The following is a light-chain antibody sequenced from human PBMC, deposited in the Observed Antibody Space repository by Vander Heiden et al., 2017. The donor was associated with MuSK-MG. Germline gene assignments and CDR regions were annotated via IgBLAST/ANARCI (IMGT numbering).Light chain of an antibody. CDR3: QQYNSYSL. CDR2: DAS. CDR1: QSISSW. J-gene: IGKJ4*01. V-gene: IGKV1-5*01. Sequence: DIQMTQSPSTLSASVGDRVTITCRASQSISSWLAWYQQKPGKAPKLLIYDASSLESGVPSRFSGSGSGTEFTLTISSLQPDDFATYYCQQYNSYSLFGGGTKVXIK.